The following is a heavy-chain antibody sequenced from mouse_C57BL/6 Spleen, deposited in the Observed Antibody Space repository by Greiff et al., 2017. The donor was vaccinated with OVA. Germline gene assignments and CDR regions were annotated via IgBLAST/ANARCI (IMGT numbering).Heavy chain of an antibody. J-gene: IGHJ2*01. CDR2: IWTGGGT. CDR3: ARHHYGSSSYYFDY. D-gene: IGHD1-1*01. CDR1: GFSLTSYA. V-gene: IGHV2-9-1*01. Sequence: VMLVESGPGLVAPSQSLSITCTVSGFSLTSYAISWVRQPPGKGLEWLGVIWTGGGTNYNSALKSRLSISKDNSKSQVFLKMNSLQTDDTARYYCARHHYGSSSYYFDYWGQGTTLTVSS.